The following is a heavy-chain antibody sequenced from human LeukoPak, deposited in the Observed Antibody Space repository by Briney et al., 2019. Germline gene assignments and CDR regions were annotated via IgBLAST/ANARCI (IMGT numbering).Heavy chain of an antibody. D-gene: IGHD3-3*01. Sequence: PLETLSLTCTVSGGSISSYYWSWIRQPAGKGLEWIGRIYTSGSTNYNPSLKSRVTMSVDTSKNQFSLKLSSVTAADTAVYYCARDNELRFLEWRNWFDPWGQGTLVTVSS. CDR1: GGSISSYY. J-gene: IGHJ5*02. CDR3: ARDNELRFLEWRNWFDP. V-gene: IGHV4-4*07. CDR2: IYTSGST.